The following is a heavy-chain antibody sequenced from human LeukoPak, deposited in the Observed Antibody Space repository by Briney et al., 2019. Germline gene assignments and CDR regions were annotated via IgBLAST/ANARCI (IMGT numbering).Heavy chain of an antibody. J-gene: IGHJ3*02. CDR3: ARDRSILTARGTPDAFDI. V-gene: IGHV3-48*03. Sequence: GGSLRLSCVGSGFSFSSFEYNWVRQAPGKGLEWVSYVSVNGDEIHHADSVKGRFTISRDNAKNSVFLQMNSLRAEETAIYYCARDRSILTARGTPDAFDIWGQGTMVTVSS. CDR2: VSVNGDEI. CDR1: GFSFSSFE. D-gene: IGHD3-16*01.